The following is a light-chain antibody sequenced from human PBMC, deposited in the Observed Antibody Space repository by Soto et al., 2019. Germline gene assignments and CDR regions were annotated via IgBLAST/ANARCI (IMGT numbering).Light chain of an antibody. V-gene: IGKV1-39*01. CDR3: QQRDIWPWT. CDR1: QSIRTY. J-gene: IGKJ1*01. Sequence: DIQMTQSPSSLSASIGDRVTITCRASQSIRTYLNWYRQIPGKAPNLLIYAASSLQSGVPSRFSGSGSGTDFTLTISSLEPEDFAVYYCQQRDIWPWTFGQGTKVDI. CDR2: AAS.